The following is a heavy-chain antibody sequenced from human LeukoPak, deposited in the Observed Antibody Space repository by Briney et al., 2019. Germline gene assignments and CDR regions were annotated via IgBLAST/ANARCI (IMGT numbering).Heavy chain of an antibody. CDR1: GYTFTGYY. CDR2: INPNSGGT. D-gene: IGHD5-24*01. J-gene: IGHJ6*03. V-gene: IGHV1-2*02. CDR3: ARGRDGYNYKVGYYYYYMDV. Sequence: ASVKVSCKASGYTFTGYYMHWVRQAPGQGLEWMGWINPNSGGTNYAQKFQGRVTMTRDTSISTAYMELGRLRSDDTAVYYCARGRDGYNYKVGYYYYYMDVWGKGTTVTVSS.